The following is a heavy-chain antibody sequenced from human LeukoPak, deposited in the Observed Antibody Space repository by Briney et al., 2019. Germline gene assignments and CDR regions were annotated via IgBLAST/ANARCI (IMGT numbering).Heavy chain of an antibody. CDR2: IYSSGST. D-gene: IGHD5/OR15-5a*01. V-gene: IGHV3-53*01. CDR1: GFTVSMNY. J-gene: IGHJ4*02. Sequence: GGSLRLSCAASGFTVSMNYMSWVRQAPGKGLEWVSVIYSSGSTYYADSVKGRFTISRDNSKNTLYLQMNSLRAEDTAVYYCASSVWAAHYFDYWGQGILVTVSS. CDR3: ASSVWAAHYFDY.